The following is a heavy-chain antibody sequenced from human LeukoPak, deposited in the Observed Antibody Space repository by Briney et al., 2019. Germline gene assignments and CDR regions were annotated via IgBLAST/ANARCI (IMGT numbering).Heavy chain of an antibody. J-gene: IGHJ6*03. CDR2: VSDSGDST. Sequence: GGSLRLSCAASGFTFSSYAINWVRQAPGKGREWVSVVSDSGDSTYYADSVKGRFTIPRDNSKNTLYMQMNSLRAEDTAVYYCAKDGEYQLLWGYYYYMDVWGKGTTVTVSS. V-gene: IGHV3-23*01. D-gene: IGHD2-2*01. CDR3: AKDGEYQLLWGYYYYMDV. CDR1: GFTFSSYA.